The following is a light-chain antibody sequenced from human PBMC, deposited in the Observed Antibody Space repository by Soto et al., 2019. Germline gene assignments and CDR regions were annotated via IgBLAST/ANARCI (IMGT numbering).Light chain of an antibody. J-gene: IGLJ3*02. CDR1: SSDVGGYNL. Sequence: QSVLTQPAFVSGSPGQSITISCTGTSSDVGGYNLVSWYQQYPGEAPKLIFYEVSKRPSGLSSRFSGSKSGNTASLTISGLQADDEADYYCCSYASGGTWVFGGGTKLTVL. CDR2: EVS. V-gene: IGLV2-23*02. CDR3: CSYASGGTWV.